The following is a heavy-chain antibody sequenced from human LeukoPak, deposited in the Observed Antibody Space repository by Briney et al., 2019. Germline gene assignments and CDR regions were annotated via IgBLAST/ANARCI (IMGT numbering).Heavy chain of an antibody. CDR2: IYYSGST. D-gene: IGHD3-22*01. J-gene: IGHJ3*02. CDR3: ARAEDYDXXGYYPDAFDI. CDR1: GGSISSYY. V-gene: IGHV4-59*01. Sequence: SETLSLTCTVSGGSISSYYWSWIRQPPGKGLEWIGYIYYSGSTNYNPSLKSRVTISVDTSKNQFSLKLSSVTAADTAVYYCARAEDYDXXGYYPDAFDIWGQGTMVTVSS.